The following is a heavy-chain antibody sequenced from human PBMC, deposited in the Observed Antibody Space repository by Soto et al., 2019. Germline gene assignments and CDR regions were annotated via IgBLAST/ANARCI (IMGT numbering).Heavy chain of an antibody. CDR1: SGSISSSNW. Sequence: SDTLSLTCAVSSGSISSSNWWSWVRQPPGKGLEWIGEIYHSGSTNYNPSLKSRVTISVDKSKNQFSLKLGSVTAADTAVYYCARRGYGYIWGSYRPHHDAFDIWGQGTMVTVSS. D-gene: IGHD3-16*02. CDR3: ARRGYGYIWGSYRPHHDAFDI. J-gene: IGHJ3*02. CDR2: IYHSGST. V-gene: IGHV4-4*02.